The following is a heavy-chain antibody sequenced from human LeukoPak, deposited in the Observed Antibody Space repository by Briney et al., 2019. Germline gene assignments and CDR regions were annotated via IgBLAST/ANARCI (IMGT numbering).Heavy chain of an antibody. Sequence: SGGSLRLSCAASGFIFRNAWMSWVRQAPGKGLEWVGRIKSKTDGETTDYAAPVKGRFTISREDSKNTLYLQMNTLKTEDTAVYYCTTYNRFDAFDMWGQGTMVTVSS. CDR3: TTYNRFDAFDM. J-gene: IGHJ3*02. D-gene: IGHD1-14*01. CDR1: GFIFRNAW. CDR2: IKSKTDGETT. V-gene: IGHV3-15*01.